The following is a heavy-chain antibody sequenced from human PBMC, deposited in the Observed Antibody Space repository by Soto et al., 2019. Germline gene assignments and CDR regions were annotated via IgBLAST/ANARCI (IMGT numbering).Heavy chain of an antibody. CDR1: GGSISSGSYY. V-gene: IGHV4-39*01. D-gene: IGHD2-15*01. CDR2: IYYSGST. Sequence: QPQLQESGPGLVKPSETLSLTYTVSGGSISSGSYYWGWIRQPPGKGLEWIGSIYYSGSTYYNPSLKSRVTISVDTSKNQFSLKLSSVTAADAAVYYCARHDLEWCSGGSCYENWFDPWGQGTLVTVSS. CDR3: ARHDLEWCSGGSCYENWFDP. J-gene: IGHJ5*02.